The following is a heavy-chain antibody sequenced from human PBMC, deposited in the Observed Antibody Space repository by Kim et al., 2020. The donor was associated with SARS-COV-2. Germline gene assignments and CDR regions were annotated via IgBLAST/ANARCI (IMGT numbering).Heavy chain of an antibody. CDR2: INGSGII. D-gene: IGHD6-6*01. Sequence: SETLSLTCAVYGGSFSGYYWSWIRQPPGKGLEWIGEINGSGIINYNPSLRSRVTISVDTSKNQFSLKLSSVTAADTAVYYCARVPTNIAAHFDYWGQGTL. CDR1: GGSFSGYY. CDR3: ARVPTNIAAHFDY. J-gene: IGHJ4*02. V-gene: IGHV4-34*01.